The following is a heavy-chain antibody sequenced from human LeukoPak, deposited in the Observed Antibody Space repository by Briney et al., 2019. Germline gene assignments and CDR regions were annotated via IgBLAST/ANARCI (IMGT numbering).Heavy chain of an antibody. V-gene: IGHV1-18*01. CDR2: ISAYNGNT. Sequence: ASVKVSCKASGYTFTSYGISWVRQAPGQGLEWMGWISAYNGNTNYAQKLQGRVTMTTDTSTSTAYMELRSLRSDDTAVYCCARDLLDLPVDYDFWSGPTILRNWFRFDPWGQGTLVTASS. J-gene: IGHJ5*02. CDR1: GYTFTSYG. CDR3: ARDLLDLPVDYDFWSGPTILRNWFRFDP. D-gene: IGHD3-3*01.